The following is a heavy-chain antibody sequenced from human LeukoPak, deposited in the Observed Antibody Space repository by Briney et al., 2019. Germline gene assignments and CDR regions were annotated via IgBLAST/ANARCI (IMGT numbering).Heavy chain of an antibody. V-gene: IGHV3-30*18. CDR1: GFTFSSYG. D-gene: IGHD3/OR15-3a*01. CDR3: AKGDPPPGLDAFDI. CDR2: ISYDGSNK. J-gene: IGHJ3*02. Sequence: GGSLRLSCAASGFTFSSYGMHWVRQAPGKGLEWVAVISYDGSNKYYADSVKGRFTISRDNSKNTLYLRMNSLRAEDTAVYYCAKGDPPPGLDAFDIWGQGTMVTVSS.